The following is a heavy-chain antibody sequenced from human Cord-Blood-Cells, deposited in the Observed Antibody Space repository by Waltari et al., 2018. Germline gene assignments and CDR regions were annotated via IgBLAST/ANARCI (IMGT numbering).Heavy chain of an antibody. CDR1: GFTFDDYA. J-gene: IGHJ3*02. CDR3: AKDSSSWYGDAFDI. D-gene: IGHD6-13*01. CDR2: ISWNSGSI. V-gene: IGHV3-9*03. Sequence: EVQLVESGGGLVQPGRSLRLSCAASGFTFDDYAMHWVRQAPGKGLEWVSGISWNSGSIGYADSVKGRFTISRDNAKNSLYLQMNSLRAEDMALYYCAKDSSSWYGDAFDIWGQGTMVTVSS.